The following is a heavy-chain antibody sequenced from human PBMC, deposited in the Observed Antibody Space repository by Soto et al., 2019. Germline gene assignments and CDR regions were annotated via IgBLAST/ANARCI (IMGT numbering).Heavy chain of an antibody. CDR3: ARIGGREEQVPHFDY. D-gene: IGHD1-26*01. Sequence: QVQLMESGGGVVQPGRSLRLSCAASGFTFSSYGMQWVRQAPGKGLEWVAVIWYDGSNKYYADSVKGRFTISRDNSKNTLYLQMNSLGVEDTAVYYCARIGGREEQVPHFDYWGQGTLVTVSS. J-gene: IGHJ4*02. CDR1: GFTFSSYG. CDR2: IWYDGSNK. V-gene: IGHV3-33*01.